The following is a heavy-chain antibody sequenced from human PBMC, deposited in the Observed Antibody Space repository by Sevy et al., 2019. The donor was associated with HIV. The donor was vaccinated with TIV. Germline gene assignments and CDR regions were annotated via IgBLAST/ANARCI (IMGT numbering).Heavy chain of an antibody. CDR1: EFTFSSYA. V-gene: IGHV3-23*01. D-gene: IGHD2-15*01. CDR2: ISGSGRYT. Sequence: GGSLRLSCAASEFTFSSYAMSWVRRAPGKGLEWVSSISGSGRYTYYADSVEGRFTISRDNSKNTLYVQMNSLRAEDTAVYYCAKGFCSGGTCPRDYYYYGMDVWGQGTTVTVSS. J-gene: IGHJ6*02. CDR3: AKGFCSGGTCPRDYYYYGMDV.